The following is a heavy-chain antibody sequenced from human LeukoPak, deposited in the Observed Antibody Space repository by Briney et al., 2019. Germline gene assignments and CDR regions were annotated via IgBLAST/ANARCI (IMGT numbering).Heavy chain of an antibody. CDR3: ARSGREATEIDY. D-gene: IGHD1-1*01. V-gene: IGHV3-7*01. CDR1: GFTFSSYW. Sequence: GGSLRLSCAASGFTFSSYWMSWVRQAPGKGLEWVANIKQDGSEKYYVDSVKGRITISRDNAQNSLYLQMNSLRVEDTAVYYCARSGREATEIDYWGQGTLVTVSS. J-gene: IGHJ4*02. CDR2: IKQDGSEK.